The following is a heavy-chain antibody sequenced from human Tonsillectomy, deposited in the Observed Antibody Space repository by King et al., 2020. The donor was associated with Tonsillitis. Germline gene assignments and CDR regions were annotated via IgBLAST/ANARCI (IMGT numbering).Heavy chain of an antibody. CDR1: GFTFSGHS. V-gene: IGHV3-23*04. J-gene: IGHJ4*02. CDR2: ITGSGGSI. Sequence: VQLVESGGDLVQPGGSLRLSCAASGFTFSGHSMTWVRQAPGKGLEWVSTITGSGGSIYYADSVKGRFTISRDNSKNTMYLQMNSLRAEDTAIYYCARAIAANRISLDQGGQGTPVTAPS. D-gene: IGHD6-13*01. CDR3: ARAIAANRISLDQ.